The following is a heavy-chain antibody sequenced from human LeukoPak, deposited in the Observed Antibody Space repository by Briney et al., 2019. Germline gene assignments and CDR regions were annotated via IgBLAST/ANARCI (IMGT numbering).Heavy chain of an antibody. D-gene: IGHD1-1*01. J-gene: IGHJ4*02. V-gene: IGHV3-74*03. CDR2: INERGTDS. CDR1: GFTFSGHW. Sequence: GGSLRLSCTASGFTFSGHWIHWVRHPPGMGLVWVSRINERGTDSMYAESVKGRFTISRDNAKNTVYLQMNSLRVEDTAVYYCVRDETLWTLDWWGQGTLVSVSS. CDR3: VRDETLWTLDW.